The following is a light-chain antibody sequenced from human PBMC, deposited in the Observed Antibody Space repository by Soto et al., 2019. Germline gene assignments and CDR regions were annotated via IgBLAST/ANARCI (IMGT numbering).Light chain of an antibody. CDR1: QTVNNNY. V-gene: IGKV3-20*01. CDR3: QQYGSALYT. Sequence: EIVLTQSPGTLSLSPGERATLSCRAGQTVNNNYVAWYQQKSGQAPRLLIFAASSRATGIPVRFSGSGSGTDFTLTISRLEPEEFAVYYCQQYGSALYTFGQGTKLEIK. CDR2: AAS. J-gene: IGKJ2*01.